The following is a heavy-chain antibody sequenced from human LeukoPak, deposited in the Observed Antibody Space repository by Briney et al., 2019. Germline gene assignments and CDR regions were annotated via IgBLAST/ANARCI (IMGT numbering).Heavy chain of an antibody. CDR3: ARAPSSGWGKRFDY. J-gene: IGHJ4*02. V-gene: IGHV4-38-2*02. Sequence: SETLSLTCTVSGYSISSGYYWGWIRQPPGKGLEWIGSIYDSGTTYYNPSLKSRVTISVDTSKNQFSLKLSSVTAADTAVYYCARAPSSGWGKRFDYWGQGTLVTVSS. CDR2: IYDSGTT. CDR1: GYSISSGYY. D-gene: IGHD6-19*01.